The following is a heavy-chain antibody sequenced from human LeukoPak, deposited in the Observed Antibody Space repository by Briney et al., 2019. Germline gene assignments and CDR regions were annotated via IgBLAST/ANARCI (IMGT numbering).Heavy chain of an antibody. CDR2: IYYSGST. V-gene: IGHV4-59*01. CDR1: GGSISSYY. CDR3: ARGDYDSSGYYYYWFDP. Sequence: PLETLSLTCTVSGGSISSYYWSWIRQPPGKGLEWIGYIYYSGSTNYNPSLKSRVTISVDTSKNQFSLKLSSVTAADTAVYYCARGDYDSSGYYYYWFDPWGQGTLVTVSS. D-gene: IGHD3-22*01. J-gene: IGHJ5*02.